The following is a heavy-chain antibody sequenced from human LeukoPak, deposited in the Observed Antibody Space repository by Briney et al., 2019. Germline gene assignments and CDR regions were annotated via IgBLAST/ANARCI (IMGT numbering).Heavy chain of an antibody. CDR3: ATKSPVAADY. V-gene: IGHV3-74*01. CDR1: GFTFSSYW. J-gene: IGHJ4*02. Sequence: GGSLRLSCAASGFTFSSYWMHWVRHAPGKGLVWVSRINSDGGSTSYADSVKGRFTISRDNAKNTLYLQMNSLRAEDTAVYYCATKSPVAADYWGQGTLVTVSS. CDR2: INSDGGST. D-gene: IGHD6-19*01.